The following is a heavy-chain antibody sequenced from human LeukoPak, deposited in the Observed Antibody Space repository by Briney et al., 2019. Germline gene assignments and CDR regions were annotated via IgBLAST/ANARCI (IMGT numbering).Heavy chain of an antibody. V-gene: IGHV4-39*01. J-gene: IGHJ4*02. Sequence: SETLSLTCTVSGGSISSSSYSWGWIRQPPGKGLEWIGSIYYSGSTYFNPSLKSRVTISVDTSKNQFSLKLNSVTAADTAVYFCARQTGSGLFLLPGGQGTLVTVSS. CDR1: GGSISSSSYS. CDR2: IYYSGST. CDR3: ARQTGSGLFLLP. D-gene: IGHD3/OR15-3a*01.